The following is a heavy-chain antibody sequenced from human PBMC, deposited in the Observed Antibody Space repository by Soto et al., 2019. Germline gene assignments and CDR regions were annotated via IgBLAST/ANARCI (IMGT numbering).Heavy chain of an antibody. CDR2: INPNSGGT. J-gene: IGHJ4*02. CDR1: GYSFTCYY. CDR3: ASGIAVAFLFDY. V-gene: IGHV1-2*02. Sequence: SSGKVSCKAAGYSFTCYYMHWVRQAPGQGLEWMGWINPNSGGTNYAQKFQGRVTMTRDTSISTAYMELSRLRSDDTAVYYCASGIAVAFLFDYWGQGTLVTVSS. D-gene: IGHD6-19*01.